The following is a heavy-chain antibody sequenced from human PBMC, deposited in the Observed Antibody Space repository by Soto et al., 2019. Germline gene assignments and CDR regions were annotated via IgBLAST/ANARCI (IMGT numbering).Heavy chain of an antibody. D-gene: IGHD1-26*01. CDR1: GFTFSSYG. CDR3: AKDRAEGSYYVLDY. J-gene: IGHJ4*02. CDR2: ISYDGSNK. Sequence: PGGSLRLSCAASGFTFSSYGMHWVRQAPGKGLEWVAVISYDGSNKYYADSVKGRFTISRDNSKNTLYLQMNSLRAEDTAVYYCAKDRAEGSYYVLDYWGQGTLVTVSS. V-gene: IGHV3-30*18.